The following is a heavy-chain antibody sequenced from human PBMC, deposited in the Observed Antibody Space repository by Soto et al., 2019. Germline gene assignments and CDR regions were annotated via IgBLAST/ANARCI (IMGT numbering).Heavy chain of an antibody. CDR2: IIPIFGTT. J-gene: IGHJ4*02. CDR1: GGTFINYI. Sequence: QVQLVQSGAEVKQPGSSVKVSCKASGGTFINYIFTWVRQAPGQGLEWMGGIIPIFGTTNYGQNFQGRITVTADESTSAVYMELTSLTSDDTAVYYCAREAHRRDDSPDWGQGTLVTVSS. D-gene: IGHD2-21*02. V-gene: IGHV1-69*12. CDR3: AREAHRRDDSPD.